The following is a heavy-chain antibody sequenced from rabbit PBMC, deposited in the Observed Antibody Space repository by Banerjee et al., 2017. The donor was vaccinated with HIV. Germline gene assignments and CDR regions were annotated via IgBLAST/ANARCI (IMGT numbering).Heavy chain of an antibody. V-gene: IGHV1S45*01. CDR2: IDAGGSGSS. CDR3: ARGTYGRIGYPNYFKL. J-gene: IGHJ4*01. D-gene: IGHD1-1*01. CDR1: GFSFSSSYW. Sequence: QEQLEESGGDLVKPEGSLTLTCTASGFSFSSSYWICWVRQAPGKGLEWIACIDAGGSGSSYYASWAKGRFTISKTSSTTVTLQMTSLTAADTATYFCARGTYGRIGYPNYFKLWGPGTLVTVS.